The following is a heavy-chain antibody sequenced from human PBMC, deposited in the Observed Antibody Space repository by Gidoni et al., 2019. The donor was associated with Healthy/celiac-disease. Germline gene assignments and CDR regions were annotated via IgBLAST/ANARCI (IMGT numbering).Heavy chain of an antibody. J-gene: IGHJ3*02. CDR3: ARVLHLWDAFDI. CDR2: INPNSGGT. Sequence: QVQLAQSGAEVKKPGASVKVSCQASGYTFTGYYMHWVRQAPGQGLEWMGWINPNSGGTNYVQKFQGRVTMTRDTSISTAYMELSRLRSDDTAVYYCARVLHLWDAFDIWGQGTMVTVSS. V-gene: IGHV1-2*02. D-gene: IGHD4-4*01. CDR1: GYTFTGYY.